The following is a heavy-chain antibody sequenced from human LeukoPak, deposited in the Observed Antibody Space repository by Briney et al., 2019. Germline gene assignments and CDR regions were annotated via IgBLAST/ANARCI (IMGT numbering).Heavy chain of an antibody. Sequence: GGSLRLSCAASGFTFSDYSMNWVRQAPGKGLEWVSYISSTSTTIYYADSVRGRFTISRDNAKNSLYLQKDSLRDEDTAVYYCARGDCTSTSCSQDFDYWGQGTLVTVSS. D-gene: IGHD2-2*01. CDR2: ISSTSTTI. CDR3: ARGDCTSTSCSQDFDY. J-gene: IGHJ4*02. CDR1: GFTFSDYS. V-gene: IGHV3-48*02.